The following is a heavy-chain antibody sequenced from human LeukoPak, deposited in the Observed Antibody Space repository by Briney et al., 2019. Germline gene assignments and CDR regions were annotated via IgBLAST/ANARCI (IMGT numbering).Heavy chain of an antibody. CDR3: ARDRLKAQTPMIVVEPFDY. J-gene: IGHJ4*02. D-gene: IGHD3-22*01. CDR2: IIPIFGTA. V-gene: IGHV1-69*05. Sequence: SVKVSCKASGGTFSSYAISWVRQAPGQGLEWMGRIIPIFGTANYAQKFQGRVTITTDESTSTAYMKLSSLRSEDTAVYYCARDRLKAQTPMIVVEPFDYWGQGTLVTVSS. CDR1: GGTFSSYA.